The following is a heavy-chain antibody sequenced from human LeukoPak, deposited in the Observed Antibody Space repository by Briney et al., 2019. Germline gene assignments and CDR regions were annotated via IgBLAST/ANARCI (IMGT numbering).Heavy chain of an antibody. V-gene: IGHV3-7*01. D-gene: IGHD2-15*01. J-gene: IGHJ4*02. CDR2: VKKTGSET. CDR3: AREDGYCSGGNCYSYFDS. Sequence: GGSLRLSCAASGFTFSHFWMSWVRQAPGKGLEWVAYVKKTGSETYYVDSVKGRFTITRDNTRNSLFLQMYSLRAEDTAVYFCAREDGYCSGGNCYSYFDSWGQGTLVTVSS. CDR1: GFTFSHFW.